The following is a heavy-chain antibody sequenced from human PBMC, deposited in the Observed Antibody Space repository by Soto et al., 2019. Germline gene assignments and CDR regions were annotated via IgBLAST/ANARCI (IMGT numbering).Heavy chain of an antibody. V-gene: IGHV4-59*01. J-gene: IGHJ4*02. CDR2: NYHSGTT. CDR3: VREAYIGYGHAIDH. D-gene: IGHD5-12*01. Sequence: TLSLTCAVSGVTISTYYWSWIRQPPGKGLEWIGYNYHSGTTNYSPSLKSRVTISVDTSKNQFSLRLTSVTAADTAIYYCVREAYIGYGHAIDHCGQGTLVPVSS. CDR1: GVTISTYY.